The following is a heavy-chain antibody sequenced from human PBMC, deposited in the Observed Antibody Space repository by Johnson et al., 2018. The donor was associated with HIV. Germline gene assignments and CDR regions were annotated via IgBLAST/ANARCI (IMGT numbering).Heavy chain of an antibody. CDR1: AFTFSDYY. CDR3: ARGITMIAVVKGDAFDM. CDR2: ISSSGSTI. V-gene: IGHV3-11*04. J-gene: IGHJ3*02. Sequence: QVQLVESGGGFVQPVASLSLSCAASAFTFSDYYMSWIRQAPGKGLERVSYISSSGSTIYYADSVKGRFTISRDNAKNTLYLQMNSLRAEDTAVYYCARGITMIAVVKGDAFDMWGQGTMVTVSS. D-gene: IGHD3-22*01.